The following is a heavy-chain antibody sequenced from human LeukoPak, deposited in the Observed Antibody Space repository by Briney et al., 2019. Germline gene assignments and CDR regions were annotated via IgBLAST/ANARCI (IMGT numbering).Heavy chain of an antibody. D-gene: IGHD3-3*01. CDR1: GGSFSGYY. J-gene: IGHJ4*02. V-gene: IGHV4-34*01. CDR2: INHSGST. CDR3: ARVRSWWLLSTFDY. Sequence: PSETLSLTCAVYGGSFSGYYWSWIRQPPGKGLEWIWEINHSGSTNYNPSLKSRVTISVDTSKNQFSLKLSSVTAADTAVYYCARVRSWWLLSTFDYWGQGTLVTVSS.